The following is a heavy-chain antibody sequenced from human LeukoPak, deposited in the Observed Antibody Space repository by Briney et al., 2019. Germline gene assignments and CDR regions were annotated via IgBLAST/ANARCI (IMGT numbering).Heavy chain of an antibody. Sequence: ASVNVSCKASGYTFTGYYMHWVRQAPGQGLEWMGWINPNSGGTNYAQKFQGRVTMTRDTSISTAYMELSRLRSDDTAVYYCARGSLVLLWYSRRFDYWGQEPLVTVSS. D-gene: IGHD3-10*01. CDR2: INPNSGGT. CDR3: ARGSLVLLWYSRRFDY. CDR1: GYTFTGYY. J-gene: IGHJ4*02. V-gene: IGHV1-2*02.